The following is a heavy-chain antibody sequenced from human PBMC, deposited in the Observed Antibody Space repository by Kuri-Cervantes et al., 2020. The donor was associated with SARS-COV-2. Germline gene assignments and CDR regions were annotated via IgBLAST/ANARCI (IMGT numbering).Heavy chain of an antibody. Sequence: SETLSLTCTVSGGSISSQYWSWIRQPPGKGLEWIGFIYYTGSTFYTPSLESRVTISLDTSGNHFSLKLRSVTAADTAVYYCVREYWGPGYYYMDVWGKGTTVTVSS. CDR2: IYYTGST. CDR1: GGSISSQY. D-gene: IGHD7-27*01. J-gene: IGHJ6*03. V-gene: IGHV4-59*11. CDR3: VREYWGPGYYYMDV.